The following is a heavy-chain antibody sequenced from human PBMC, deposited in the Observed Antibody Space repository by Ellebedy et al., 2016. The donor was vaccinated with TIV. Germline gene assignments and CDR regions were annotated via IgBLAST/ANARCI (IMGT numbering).Heavy chain of an antibody. J-gene: IGHJ5*02. CDR1: GASLSSTSYY. CDR3: ARDQGPRWFDP. Sequence: SETLSLTXSVSGASLSSTSYYWNWIRQPAGEGPEWIGRVHTSGTTNYNPSLRRRLTMSLDTSKNQFSLSLRSVTAADTAVYYCARDQGPRWFDPWGQGALVTVSS. CDR2: VHTSGTT. V-gene: IGHV4-61*02.